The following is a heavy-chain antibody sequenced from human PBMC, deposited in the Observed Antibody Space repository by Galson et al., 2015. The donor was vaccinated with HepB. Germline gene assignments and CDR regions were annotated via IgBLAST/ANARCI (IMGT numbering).Heavy chain of an antibody. CDR2: MNINSGNT. CDR3: AKDTWPFGGIPHSPFDS. D-gene: IGHD4-23*01. V-gene: IGHV1-8*01. J-gene: IGHJ4*02. CDR1: GYTFTSFD. Sequence: SVKVSCKASGYTFTSFDINWVRQATGQGLEWMGWMNINSGNTGFARKFQGRVTMTGDTHISTAYMELTSLRSEDTAVYYCAKDTWPFGGIPHSPFDSWGPGTRDSVSS.